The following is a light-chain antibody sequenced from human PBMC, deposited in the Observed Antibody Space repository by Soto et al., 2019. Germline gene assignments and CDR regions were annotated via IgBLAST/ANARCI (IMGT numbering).Light chain of an antibody. Sequence: QSVLTQPASVSGSPGQSLTISCTRTSSDVGGYNYVSWYQQHPDKAPKLMIYDVTDRPSGVSNRFSGSKSGNTASLTISGLQAEDEADYYCSSYTSSDTVVFGGGTKLTVL. V-gene: IGLV2-14*03. CDR1: SSDVGGYNY. CDR3: SSYTSSDTVV. J-gene: IGLJ2*01. CDR2: DVT.